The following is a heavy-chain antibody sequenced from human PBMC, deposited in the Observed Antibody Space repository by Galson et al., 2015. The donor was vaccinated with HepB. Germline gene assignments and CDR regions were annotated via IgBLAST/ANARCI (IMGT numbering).Heavy chain of an antibody. J-gene: IGHJ5*02. CDR3: AREARGGGRGNWFDP. D-gene: IGHD1-26*01. V-gene: IGHV1-46*04. CDR2: INPSGGST. Sequence: SVKVSCKASGYTFTSYYMHWVRQAPGQGLEWMGIINPSGGSTSYAQKLQGRVTMTRDTSTSTVYMELSSLRSEDTAVYYCAREARGGGRGNWFDPWGQGTLVTVSS. CDR1: GYTFTSYY.